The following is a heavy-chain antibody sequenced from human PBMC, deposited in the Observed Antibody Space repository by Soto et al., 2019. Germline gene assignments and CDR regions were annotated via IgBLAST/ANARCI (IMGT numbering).Heavy chain of an antibody. D-gene: IGHD6-13*01. CDR3: ARHRAAAENYYYDVMDV. V-gene: IGHV5-51*01. CDR1: GYSFTSYW. J-gene: IGHJ6*02. Sequence: GESLKISCKGSGYSFTSYWIGWVRQMPGKGLEWMGIIYPGDSDTRYSPSFQGQVTISADKSISTAYLQWSSLKASDTAMYYCARHRAAAENYYYDVMDVWGQGTTVTVSS. CDR2: IYPGDSDT.